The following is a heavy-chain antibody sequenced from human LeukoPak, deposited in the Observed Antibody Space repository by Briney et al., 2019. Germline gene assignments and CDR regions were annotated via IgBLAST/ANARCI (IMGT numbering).Heavy chain of an antibody. D-gene: IGHD6-19*01. V-gene: IGHV3-30*18. J-gene: IGHJ4*02. CDR3: AKEHSSGWYGDY. CDR2: ISYDGSNK. CDR1: GFTFSSYG. Sequence: GGSLRLSCAASGFTFSSYGMHWVRQAPGKGLEWVAVISYDGSNKYYADSVKGRFTISRDNSKNTLYLQMNSLRTDDTAVYYCAKEHSSGWYGDYWGQGTLVTVSS.